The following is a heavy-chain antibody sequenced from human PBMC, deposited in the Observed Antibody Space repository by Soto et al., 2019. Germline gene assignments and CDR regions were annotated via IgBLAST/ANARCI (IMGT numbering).Heavy chain of an antibody. J-gene: IGHJ4*02. D-gene: IGHD6-19*01. V-gene: IGHV4-39*01. CDR3: ARFPRTTVHGTGTDY. CDR2: FSSSGRT. CDR1: GDSISMSDYF. Sequence: QLQLQESGPGLVEPSETLSLTCAVSGDSISMSDYFWGWIRQPPGKGLEWIGSFSSSGRTFYNPSLQRRVSMSLDTSKNQFSLRLSSVTAADTAVYFCARFPRTTVHGTGTDYWGRGSLVTVSS.